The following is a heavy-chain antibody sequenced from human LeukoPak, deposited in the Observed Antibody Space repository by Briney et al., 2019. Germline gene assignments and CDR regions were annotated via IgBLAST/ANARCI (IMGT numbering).Heavy chain of an antibody. CDR3: ARDPSGYYFRFDY. J-gene: IGHJ4*02. CDR1: GFTFSSYW. Sequence: GGSLRLSCAASGFTFSSYWMSWVRQAPGKGLEWVANIKQDGSEKYYVDSVKGRFTISRDNAKNSLYLQMNSLRAEDTAVYYCARDPSGYYFRFDYWGQGTLVTVSS. D-gene: IGHD3-22*01. CDR2: IKQDGSEK. V-gene: IGHV3-7*01.